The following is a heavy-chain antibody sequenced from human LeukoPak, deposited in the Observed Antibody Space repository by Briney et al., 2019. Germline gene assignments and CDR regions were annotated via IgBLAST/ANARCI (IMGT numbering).Heavy chain of an antibody. CDR1: GYTFTSYD. D-gene: IGHD1-26*01. V-gene: IGHV1-8*01. CDR3: ARGGPLPIVGATAYDY. Sequence: ASVKVSCKASGYTFTSYDINWVRQATGQGPEWMGWMNPNSGNTGYAQKFQGRVTMTRNTSISTAYMELSSLRSEDTAVYYCARGGPLPIVGATAYDYWGQGTLVTVSS. CDR2: MNPNSGNT. J-gene: IGHJ4*02.